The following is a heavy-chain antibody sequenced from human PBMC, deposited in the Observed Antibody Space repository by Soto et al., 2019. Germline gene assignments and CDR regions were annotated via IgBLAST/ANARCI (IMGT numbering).Heavy chain of an antibody. D-gene: IGHD4-17*01. CDR1: GFTDSRNY. J-gene: IGHJ3*02. CDR3: AMGHVYGDYESAFDI. V-gene: IGHV3-53*04. Sequence: EVQLVESGGGLVQPGGSLRLSCAASGFTDSRNYMSWVRQAPGKGLEWVSVIYSGGSTYYADSMKGRFTISRHNSKNTLYLQMNSLRAEDTAVYYCAMGHVYGDYESAFDIWGQGTMVTVSS. CDR2: IYSGGST.